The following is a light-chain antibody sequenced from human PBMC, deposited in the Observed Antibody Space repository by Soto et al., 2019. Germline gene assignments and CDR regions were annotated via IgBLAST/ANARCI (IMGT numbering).Light chain of an antibody. J-gene: IGLJ1*01. CDR2: EVT. Sequence: QSALTQPPSASGSPGQSVTISCTGTSSDVGGYDYVSWYQQHPGKAPKLMIYEVTIRPSGVSDRFSGSKSGNTASLTVSGLQAEDEADYHCSSYTSGSSHYVFGTGTKLTVL. CDR3: SSYTSGSSHYV. V-gene: IGLV2-8*01. CDR1: SSDVGGYDY.